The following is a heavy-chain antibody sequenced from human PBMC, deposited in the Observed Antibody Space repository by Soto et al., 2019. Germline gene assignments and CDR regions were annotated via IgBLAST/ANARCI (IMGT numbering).Heavy chain of an antibody. V-gene: IGHV4-38-2*02. D-gene: IGHD6-19*01. CDR1: GYSISRGYH. J-gene: IGHJ5*02. CDR2: IHYSGST. Sequence: PSETLSLTCSVSGYSISRGYHWGWIRQPPGKGLEWIGTIHYSGSTYYNPSLKSRVTISVDTSKNRFSLKLTSVTAADTAVYSCVRVERIAVPWLDLWGQGTLVTVSS. CDR3: VRVERIAVPWLDL.